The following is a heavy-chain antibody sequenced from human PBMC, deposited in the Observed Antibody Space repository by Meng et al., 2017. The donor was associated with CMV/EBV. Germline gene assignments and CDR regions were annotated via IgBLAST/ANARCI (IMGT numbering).Heavy chain of an antibody. D-gene: IGHD1-26*01. J-gene: IGHJ4*02. CDR1: GGSTSSISYY. CDR3: ARDSRSRIVGATVGGFDY. Sequence: LPGSGPGRVVPSRILSLPFTVSGGSTSSISYYWGWIRQPPGKGLEWIGSIYYSGSTYYNPSLKSRVTISVDTSKNQFSLKLSSVTAADTAVYYCARDSRSRIVGATVGGFDYWGQGTLVTVSS. V-gene: IGHV4-39*07. CDR2: IYYSGST.